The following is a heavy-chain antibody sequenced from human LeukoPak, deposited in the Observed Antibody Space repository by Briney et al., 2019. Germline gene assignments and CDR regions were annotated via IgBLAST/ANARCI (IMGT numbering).Heavy chain of an antibody. J-gene: IGHJ4*02. CDR1: GGTFSSYA. CDR2: IIPILGIA. Sequence: GAPVKVSCKASGGTFSSYAISWVRQAPGQGLEWMGRIIPILGIANYAQKFQGRVTITADKSTSTAYMELSSLRSEYTAVYYCARSYYYDSSGYYGYFDYWGQGTLVTVSS. CDR3: ARSYYYDSSGYYGYFDY. V-gene: IGHV1-69*04. D-gene: IGHD3-22*01.